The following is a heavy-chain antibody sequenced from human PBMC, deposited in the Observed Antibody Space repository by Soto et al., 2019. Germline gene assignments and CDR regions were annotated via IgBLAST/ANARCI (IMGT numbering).Heavy chain of an antibody. J-gene: IGHJ4*02. CDR3: AIVPAHTRSHFYFDY. CDR1: GYTFTSYA. Sequence: QVQLVQSGAEVKKPGASVKVSCKASGYTFTSYAMHWVRQAPGQRLEWMGWINAGNGNTKYSQKFQGRVTITRDTSASTAYMELSSLRSEDTAVYYCAIVPAHTRSHFYFDYWGQGTLVTVSS. V-gene: IGHV1-3*01. CDR2: INAGNGNT. D-gene: IGHD3-3*02.